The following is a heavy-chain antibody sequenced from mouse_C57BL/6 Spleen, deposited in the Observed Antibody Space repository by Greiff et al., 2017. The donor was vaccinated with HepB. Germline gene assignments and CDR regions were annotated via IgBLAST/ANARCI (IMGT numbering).Heavy chain of an antibody. V-gene: IGHV1-54*01. CDR2: INPGSGGT. CDR1: GYAFTNYL. D-gene: IGHD2-1*01. Sequence: VQLQQSGAELVRPGTSVKVSCKASGYAFTNYLIEWVKQRPGQGLEWIGVINPGSGGTNYNEKFKGKATLTADKSSSTAYMQLSSLTSEDSAVYFCARWVYGNYVGGAMDYWGQGTSVTVSS. CDR3: ARWVYGNYVGGAMDY. J-gene: IGHJ4*01.